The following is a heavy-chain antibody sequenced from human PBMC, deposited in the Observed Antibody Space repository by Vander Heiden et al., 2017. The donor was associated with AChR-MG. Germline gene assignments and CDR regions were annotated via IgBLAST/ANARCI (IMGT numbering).Heavy chain of an antibody. J-gene: IGHJ4*02. CDR3: AKSRAPTWRQRWLLLELGY. V-gene: IGHV3-30*18. CDR1: ALTFTSYG. CDR2: MSYNGSNR. D-gene: IGHD5-18*01. Sequence: VQQVESGGGVVLPGSSLRLPCPASALTFTSYGMHWVRQAPGTGREGVEFMSYNGSNRDDADSVKGRVVIFRDNCETTLYLQMNSLRAEETAVYYCAKSRAPTWRQRWLLLELGYWGKGTLVTVSS.